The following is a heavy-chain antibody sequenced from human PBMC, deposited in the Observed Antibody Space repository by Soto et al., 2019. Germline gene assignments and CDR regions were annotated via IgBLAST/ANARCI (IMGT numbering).Heavy chain of an antibody. D-gene: IGHD1-1*01. CDR1: AGSISSYY. Sequence: QVQLQESGPGLVKPSETLSLTCTVSAGSISSYYWSWIRQPPGRGLEWIGYIYYSGSTNYNPSLKSRVTISVDTSKNQLSLKLSSVTAADTAVYYCARRYGYSFDYWGQGTLVTVSS. CDR2: IYYSGST. CDR3: ARRYGYSFDY. V-gene: IGHV4-59*08. J-gene: IGHJ4*02.